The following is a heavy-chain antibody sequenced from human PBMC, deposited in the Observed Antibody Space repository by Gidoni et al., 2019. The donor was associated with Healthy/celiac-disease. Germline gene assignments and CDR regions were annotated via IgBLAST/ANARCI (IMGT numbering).Heavy chain of an antibody. D-gene: IGHD3-3*01. V-gene: IGHV3-23*01. Sequence: EVQLLESGGGLVQPGGSLRPSGAASGFTFSSYAMSWVRQAPGKGLEWVSAISGSGGSTFYADSVTGRFTISRDNSKNTLYLQMNSLRAEDTAVYYCAKDRYDLGVGYNWFDPWGQGTLVTVSS. CDR1: GFTFSSYA. CDR3: AKDRYDLGVGYNWFDP. CDR2: ISGSGGST. J-gene: IGHJ5*02.